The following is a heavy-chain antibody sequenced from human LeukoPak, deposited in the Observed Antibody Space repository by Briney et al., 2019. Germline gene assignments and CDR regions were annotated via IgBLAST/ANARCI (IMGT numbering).Heavy chain of an antibody. CDR1: GFTFNSYG. D-gene: IGHD1-26*01. J-gene: IGHJ4*02. V-gene: IGHV3-30*03. CDR2: LAHDGSSK. Sequence: GGSLRLSCAASGFTFNSYGMNWVREAPGKGLEWVAILAHDGSSKYYTDSVKGRFTISRDNSKNTLYLQMNSLRAEDTAVYYCARDRRSGSYSYYFDYWGQGTLVTVSS. CDR3: ARDRRSGSYSYYFDY.